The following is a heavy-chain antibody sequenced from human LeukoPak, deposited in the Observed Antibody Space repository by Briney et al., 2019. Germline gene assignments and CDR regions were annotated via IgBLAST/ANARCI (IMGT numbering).Heavy chain of an antibody. V-gene: IGHV4-59*01. CDR1: GASITGYY. CDR2: IRYSGST. Sequence: PSETLSLTCTVSGASITGYYWTWIRQLPEKGLEWIGFIRYSGSTTYNPSLKSRVTISMDTSKNQFSLKLSSVTAADTAMYYCARAGPRGEGYNLDRWGQGTLVTVSS. J-gene: IGHJ5*02. CDR3: ARAGPRGEGYNLDR. D-gene: IGHD5-24*01.